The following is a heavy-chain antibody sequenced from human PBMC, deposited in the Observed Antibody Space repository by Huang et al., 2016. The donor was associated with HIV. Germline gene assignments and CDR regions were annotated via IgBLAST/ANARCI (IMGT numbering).Heavy chain of an antibody. CDR1: GTSMTSSPFY. V-gene: IGHV4-39*02. D-gene: IGHD2-2*03. CDR3: AREVRSVDTDRPDGYYYRGLDV. CDR2: VYFVWNT. Sequence: QLRESGPGLVTPSETLSLTCSASGTSMTSSPFYWGWFRQPPGRGLEWIGSVYFVWNTYYHPSLKSRVTISIDTANKQYSMRRTSVTAADTAVYFCAREVRSVDTDRPDGYYYRGLDVWGQGTTVMVSS. J-gene: IGHJ6*02.